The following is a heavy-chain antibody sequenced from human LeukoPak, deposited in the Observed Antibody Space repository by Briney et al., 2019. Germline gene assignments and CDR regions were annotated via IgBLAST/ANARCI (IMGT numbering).Heavy chain of an antibody. CDR1: GINFSNAW. D-gene: IGHD3-3*01. V-gene: IGHV3-15*01. Sequence: GGSLRLSCAASGINFSNAWLTWVRQAPGKGLEWVGRIKSKKDGEITDYAAPVKGRLTISRDDPKDTLYLQMNSLKTEDTAVYYCSTGGGVLRFLGGQGTLVTVSS. CDR2: IKSKKDGEIT. CDR3: STGGGVLRFL. J-gene: IGHJ4*02.